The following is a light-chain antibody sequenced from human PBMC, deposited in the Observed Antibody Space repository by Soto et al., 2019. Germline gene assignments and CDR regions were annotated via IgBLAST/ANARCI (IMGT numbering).Light chain of an antibody. J-gene: IGLJ2*01. V-gene: IGLV1-51*01. CDR1: SSNIGNNY. Sequence: QSVLTQPPSMSAAPGQRVTISCSGSSSNIGNNYVSWYQQLPGTAPKLLIYDNNKRPSGIPDRFSGSKSGTSATLGITGLQTGDEADYYCGTWDNSVILFGGGTKLTVL. CDR3: GTWDNSVIL. CDR2: DNN.